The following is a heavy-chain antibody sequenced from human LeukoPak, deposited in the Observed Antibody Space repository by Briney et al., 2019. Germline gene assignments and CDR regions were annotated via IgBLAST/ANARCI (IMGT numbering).Heavy chain of an antibody. CDR3: ASGRTDIVVVPATLRNYFFDY. CDR2: IIPIFGTA. CDR1: GGTFSSYA. Sequence: SVKVSCKASGGTFSSYAISWVRQAPGQGLEWMGGIIPIFGTANYAQKFQGRVTTTADKSTSTAYMELSSLRSEDTAVYYCASGRTDIVVVPATLRNYFFDYWGQGTLVTVSS. D-gene: IGHD2-2*01. J-gene: IGHJ4*02. V-gene: IGHV1-69*06.